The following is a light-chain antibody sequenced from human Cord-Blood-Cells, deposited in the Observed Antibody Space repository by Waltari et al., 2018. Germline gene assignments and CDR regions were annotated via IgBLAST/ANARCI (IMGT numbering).Light chain of an antibody. Sequence: SYALTQPPSVSVSPGQTAIITCSGDKLGDKHACWYQQKPGQSPVLVIYQDSKRPSGIPERFSGSNSGNTATLTISGTQAMDEADYYRQAWDSSTAVFGGGTKLTVL. CDR3: QAWDSSTAV. CDR1: KLGDKH. CDR2: QDS. V-gene: IGLV3-1*01. J-gene: IGLJ3*02.